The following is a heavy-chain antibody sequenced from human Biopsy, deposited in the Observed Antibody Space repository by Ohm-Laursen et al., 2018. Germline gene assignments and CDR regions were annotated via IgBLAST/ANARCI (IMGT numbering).Heavy chain of an antibody. V-gene: IGHV1-2*02. Sequence: ASVKVSCKASGDAFLGYYLHWVRQAPGQGLEWMGSIYPNSGDTDFAQKFQGRVSMTRDTSVSTAYLELSSLRSDDTAIYYCARDLLEWSLPSWGQGALVAVSS. D-gene: IGHD3-3*01. CDR3: ARDLLEWSLPS. J-gene: IGHJ4*02. CDR1: GDAFLGYY. CDR2: IYPNSGDT.